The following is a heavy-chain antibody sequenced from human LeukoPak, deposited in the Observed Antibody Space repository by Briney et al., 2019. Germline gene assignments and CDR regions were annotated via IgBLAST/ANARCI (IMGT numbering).Heavy chain of an antibody. J-gene: IGHJ3*02. CDR1: GYSFTSYW. CDR2: IYPGDSDT. Sequence: GESLKISCKGSGYSFTSYWIGWVRQMPGKGLEWMGIIYPGDSDTRYSPSFQGQVTISADKSISTAYLQWSSLKASDTAMYYCARGGTGGYYYDSSGYGRAFDIWGQGTMVTVSS. D-gene: IGHD3-22*01. CDR3: ARGGTGGYYYDSSGYGRAFDI. V-gene: IGHV5-51*01.